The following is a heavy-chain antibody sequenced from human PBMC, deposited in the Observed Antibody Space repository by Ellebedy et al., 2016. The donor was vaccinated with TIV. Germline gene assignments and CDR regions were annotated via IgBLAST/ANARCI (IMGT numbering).Heavy chain of an antibody. CDR2: IKQDGSET. V-gene: IGHV3-7*03. CDR3: ARRRASGTSFFFDD. D-gene: IGHD1-1*01. CDR1: GFTFSNYW. J-gene: IGHJ4*02. Sequence: GESLKISCAASGFTFSNYWMSWVRQAPGEGLEWVANIKQDGSETYYVDSVKGRFTISRDNAKNSLYLQMNSLRAEDTAVYYCARRRASGTSFFFDDWGQGILVTVTS.